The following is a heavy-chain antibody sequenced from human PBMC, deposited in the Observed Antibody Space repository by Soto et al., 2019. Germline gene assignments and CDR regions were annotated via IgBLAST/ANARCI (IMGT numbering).Heavy chain of an antibody. J-gene: IGHJ4*02. CDR2: IYRDDDK. Sequence: QITLKESGPTLVKPTQTLTLTCTFSGFSLSINGLGVGWIRQPPGKALEWLALIYRDDDKRYSTSLMSRLTINKDTSKNQVVLTMTNMDPLDTATYYCARASSGYDWGSFDYWGQGTLVTVSS. CDR3: ARASSGYDWGSFDY. V-gene: IGHV2-5*02. CDR1: GFSLSINGLG. D-gene: IGHD5-12*01.